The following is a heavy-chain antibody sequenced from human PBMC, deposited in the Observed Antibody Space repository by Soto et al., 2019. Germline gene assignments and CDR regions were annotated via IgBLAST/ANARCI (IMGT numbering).Heavy chain of an antibody. CDR1: GFTFSSYA. CDR3: ANFLATAPSASFDY. CDR2: ISGSGGST. D-gene: IGHD5-18*01. J-gene: IGHJ4*02. Sequence: GGSLTLSCAASGFTFSSYAMSWVRQAPGKGLEWVSAISGSGGSTYYADSVKGRFTSSRDNSKNTLYLHRNSLRAEDTAVYYCANFLATAPSASFDYWGQRTLVTVSS. V-gene: IGHV3-23*01.